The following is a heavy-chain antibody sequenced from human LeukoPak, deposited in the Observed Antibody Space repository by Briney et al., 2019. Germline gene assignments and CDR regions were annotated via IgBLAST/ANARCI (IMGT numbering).Heavy chain of an antibody. CDR3: ATHLKEELDAFDI. CDR1: GGTFSSYA. Sequence: GASVKVSCKASGGTFSSYAISWVRQAPGQGLEWMGGIIPIFGTANYAQKFQGRVTITADESTSTAYMELSSLRSDDTAVYYCATHLKEELDAFDIWGQGTMVTVSS. D-gene: IGHD1-26*01. V-gene: IGHV1-69*13. J-gene: IGHJ3*02. CDR2: IIPIFGTA.